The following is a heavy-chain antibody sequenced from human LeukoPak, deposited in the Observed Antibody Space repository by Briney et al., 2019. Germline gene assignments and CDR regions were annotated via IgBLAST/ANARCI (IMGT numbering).Heavy chain of an antibody. CDR2: ITGSGTST. CDR3: VIWGDYDVLTGYYVPDY. V-gene: IGHV3-23*01. Sequence: GGSLRLSCVASGFTFSNYAMSWVRQAPGKGLEWLSAITGSGTSTYYADSLKGRFTISRDNSKNTVFLQMNSLRHEDTAIYYCVIWGDYDVLTGYYVPDYWGQGTLVTVSS. J-gene: IGHJ4*02. CDR1: GFTFSNYA. D-gene: IGHD3-9*01.